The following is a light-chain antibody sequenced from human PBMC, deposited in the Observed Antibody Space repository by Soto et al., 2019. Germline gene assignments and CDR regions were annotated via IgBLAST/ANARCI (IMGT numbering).Light chain of an antibody. CDR2: DAT. J-gene: IGKJ1*01. Sequence: DVQLIQSPSTLSASIGDRVTITCRVSQAIRDWVAWYQQKPGKAPKLLIYDATSSDSGVPSRFSGSGSETEFTPTISSLQPDDFATYYCQQYESYSKTLGQGTRVEL. V-gene: IGKV1-5*01. CDR1: QAIRDW. CDR3: QQYESYSKT.